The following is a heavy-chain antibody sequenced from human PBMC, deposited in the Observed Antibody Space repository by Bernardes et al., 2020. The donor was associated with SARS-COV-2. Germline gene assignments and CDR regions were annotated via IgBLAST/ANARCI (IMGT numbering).Heavy chain of an antibody. CDR3: ARSGTYPDAFDI. V-gene: IGHV1-69*13. J-gene: IGHJ3*02. CDR1: GNTFTSYV. CDR2: IIPLFGTT. D-gene: IGHD1-26*01. Sequence: SVKVSCKTSGNTFTSYVVIWVRQAPGQGLECMGGIIPLFGTTNYAQNFQGRVTIAADESTSTVYMELSSLRSEDTAMYYCARSGTYPDAFDIWGQGTMVTVSS.